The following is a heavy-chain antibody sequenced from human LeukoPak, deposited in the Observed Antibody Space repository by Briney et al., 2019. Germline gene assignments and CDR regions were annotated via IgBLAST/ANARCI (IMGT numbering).Heavy chain of an antibody. CDR3: AHRRPGHLTGWDNSYFDN. D-gene: IGHD1/OR15-1a*01. Sequence: SGPTLMNPTQTLTLTCTFSGFSLYRSGVGVGWVRQPPGRALEWLTVNYWDDDNRYNPSLRSRLTMSKDASKSQVFLVMSNMDPVDTATYYCAHRRPGHLTGWDNSYFDNWGPGTLVTVSS. J-gene: IGHJ4*02. CDR1: GFSLYRSGVG. V-gene: IGHV2-5*02. CDR2: NYWDDDN.